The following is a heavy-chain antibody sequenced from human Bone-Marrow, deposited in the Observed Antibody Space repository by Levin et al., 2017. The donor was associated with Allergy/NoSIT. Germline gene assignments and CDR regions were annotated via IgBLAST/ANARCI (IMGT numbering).Heavy chain of an antibody. Sequence: GGSLRLSCATSGFTFSSAWMSWVRQAPGKGLQWLGRIRSKAAAGTTDYAAPVKGRFTISRDDPKDTLYLHMNSLKTEDTAIYYCTTGKGYYDVFTGFGYWGQGTLVTVSS. V-gene: IGHV3-15*01. CDR3: TTGKGYYDVFTGFGY. D-gene: IGHD3-9*01. CDR2: IRSKAAAGTT. J-gene: IGHJ4*02. CDR1: GFTFSSAW.